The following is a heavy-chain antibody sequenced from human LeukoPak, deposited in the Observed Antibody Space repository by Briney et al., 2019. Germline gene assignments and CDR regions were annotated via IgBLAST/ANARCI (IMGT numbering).Heavy chain of an antibody. CDR1: GDSIDRSIYY. CDR3: ARDWDY. J-gene: IGHJ4*02. Sequence: PSETLSLTCSVSGDSIDRSIYYWAWIRQSPGKGLEWIGSIYHSGSTYYNPSLKSRVTISVDTSKNQFSLRLSSVTAADTAVYYCARDWDYWGQGTLVTVSS. V-gene: IGHV4-39*07. CDR2: IYHSGST.